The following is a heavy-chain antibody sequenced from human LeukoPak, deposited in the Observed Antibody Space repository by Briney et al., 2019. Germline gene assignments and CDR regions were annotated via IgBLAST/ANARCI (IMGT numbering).Heavy chain of an antibody. J-gene: IGHJ2*01. Sequence: SETLSLTCALSGGSIIGYYWSWIRQPPGRGLEWIGYNYSSGSTNYNPSLKSRVTIPVATSKSHFSLRVISVTAADTAVYYCVRLTLDRSVPNYYFDLWGRGTPVTVSS. V-gene: IGHV4-59*08. CDR1: GGSIIGYY. D-gene: IGHD4/OR15-4a*01. CDR2: NYSSGST. CDR3: VRLTLDRSVPNYYFDL.